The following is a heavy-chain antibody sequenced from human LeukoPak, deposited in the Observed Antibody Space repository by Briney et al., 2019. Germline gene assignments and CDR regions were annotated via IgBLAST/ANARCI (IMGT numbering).Heavy chain of an antibody. CDR3: ARVERPYGGIDY. Sequence: SETLSLTCTVPGGSISSYYWSWIRQPAGKGLEWIGRIYTSGSTNYNPSLKSRVTMSVDTSKNQLSLKLSSVTAADTAVYYCARVERPYGGIDYWGQGTLVTVSS. V-gene: IGHV4-4*07. CDR2: IYTSGST. CDR1: GGSISSYY. D-gene: IGHD4-23*01. J-gene: IGHJ4*02.